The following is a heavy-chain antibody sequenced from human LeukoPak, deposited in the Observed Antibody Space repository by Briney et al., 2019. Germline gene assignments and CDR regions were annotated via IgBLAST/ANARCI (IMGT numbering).Heavy chain of an antibody. D-gene: IGHD3-22*01. J-gene: IGHJ4*02. Sequence: KPSETLSLTCTVSGDSIKSGSHHWNWIRQPAGKGLEWIGRIYASGTNYNPSLKSRVTISVDTSKNQFSLKLSSVTAAVTAMYYFAREYRSGYDDKIDYWGQGTLVTVSS. CDR3: AREYRSGYDDKIDY. V-gene: IGHV4-61*02. CDR1: GDSIKSGSHH. CDR2: IYASGT.